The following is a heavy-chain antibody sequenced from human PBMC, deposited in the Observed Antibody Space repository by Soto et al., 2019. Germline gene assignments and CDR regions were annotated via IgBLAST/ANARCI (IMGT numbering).Heavy chain of an antibody. J-gene: IGHJ4*02. CDR1: GFTFGSYG. Sequence: QVQLVESGGGVVQPGRSLRLSCAASGFTFGSYGMHWVRQAPGKGLEWVAVIWYDGSNKYYADSVKGRFTISRDNSKNTLYLQMNSLRAEDTAVYYCARDVGLWWLLTWGQGTLVTVSS. CDR3: ARDVGLWWLLT. D-gene: IGHD5-12*01. CDR2: IWYDGSNK. V-gene: IGHV3-33*01.